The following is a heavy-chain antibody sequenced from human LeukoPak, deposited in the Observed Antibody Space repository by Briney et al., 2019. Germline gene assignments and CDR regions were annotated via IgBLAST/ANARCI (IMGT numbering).Heavy chain of an antibody. J-gene: IGHJ4*02. D-gene: IGHD4-17*01. Sequence: ASVKVSCKASGYTFTGYYMHWVRQAPGQGLERMGWINPNSGGTNYAQKFQGRVTMTRDTSISTAYMELSRLRSDDTAVYYCASDAGYGVSRYYFDHWGQGTLVTVSS. CDR2: INPNSGGT. V-gene: IGHV1-2*02. CDR3: ASDAGYGVSRYYFDH. CDR1: GYTFTGYY.